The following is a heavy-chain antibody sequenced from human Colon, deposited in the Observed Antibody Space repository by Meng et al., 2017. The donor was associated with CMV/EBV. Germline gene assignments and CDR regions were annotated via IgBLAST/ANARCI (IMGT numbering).Heavy chain of an antibody. D-gene: IGHD1-26*01. J-gene: IGHJ4*02. V-gene: IGHV3-23*01. Sequence: SCAASGFTFSIYAMSWVRQAPGKGLEWVSAISGSGATTYYADSVKGRFTISRDNSKNTLYLQMNSLRAEDTAVYYCANLMGATLYYFHSWGQGTLVTVSS. CDR2: ISGSGATT. CDR3: ANLMGATLYYFHS. CDR1: GFTFSIYA.